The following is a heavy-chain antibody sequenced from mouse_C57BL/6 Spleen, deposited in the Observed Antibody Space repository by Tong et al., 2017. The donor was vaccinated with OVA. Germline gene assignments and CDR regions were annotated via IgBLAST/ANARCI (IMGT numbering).Heavy chain of an antibody. CDR3: ARVGSLLRHEDY. CDR2: IYPGSGST. D-gene: IGHD1-2*01. J-gene: IGHJ2*01. V-gene: IGHV1-55*01. CDR1: GYNFTSYW. Sequence: VQLQQSAAELARPGASVKMSCKASGYNFTSYWINWVKLRPGQGLEWIGDIYPGSGSTNYNEKFKGKATFTADTSYNTADMQLSRLTSEDSAVYYGARVGSLLRHEDYWGQGTTLTVAS.